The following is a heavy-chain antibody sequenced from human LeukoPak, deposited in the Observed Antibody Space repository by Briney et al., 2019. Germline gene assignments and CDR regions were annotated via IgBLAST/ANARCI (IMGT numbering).Heavy chain of an antibody. CDR2: INHSGST. V-gene: IGHV4-34*01. CDR3: ARGQVTAKFALFDY. Sequence: PSETLSLTCAVYGGSFSGYYWSWIRQPPGKGLEWIGEINHSGSTNYNPSLKGRVTISVDTSKNQFSLKLSSVTAADTAVYYCARGQVTAKFALFDYWGQGTLVTVSS. J-gene: IGHJ4*02. D-gene: IGHD2-21*02. CDR1: GGSFSGYY.